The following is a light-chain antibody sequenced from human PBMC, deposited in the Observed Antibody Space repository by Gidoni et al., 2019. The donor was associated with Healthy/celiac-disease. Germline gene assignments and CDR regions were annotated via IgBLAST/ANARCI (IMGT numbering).Light chain of an antibody. V-gene: IGLV3-19*01. CDR2: GKN. J-gene: IGLJ2*01. Sequence: SSELTQDPAVSVALGQTVRITCQGDSLRTYYASWYQQKPGQAPILVIYGKNNRPSGIPDRFSGSSSGNTASLTITGAQAEDEADYYCNSRDSSSKHLVFGGGTKLTVL. CDR1: SLRTYY. CDR3: NSRDSSSKHLV.